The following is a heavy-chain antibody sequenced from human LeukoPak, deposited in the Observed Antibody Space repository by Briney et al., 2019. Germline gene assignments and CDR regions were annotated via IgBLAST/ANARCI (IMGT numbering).Heavy chain of an antibody. D-gene: IGHD3-10*01. CDR1: GFTFSSYA. V-gene: IGHV3-30*04. J-gene: IGHJ4*02. Sequence: PGGSLRLSCAASGFTFSSYAMHWVRQAPGKGLEWVAVISYDGSNKYYADSVKGRFTISRDNSKNTVYLQMNSLRVEDTAVYYCAKPLMRDIWFGGSWGQGTLVTVSS. CDR2: ISYDGSNK. CDR3: AKPLMRDIWFGGS.